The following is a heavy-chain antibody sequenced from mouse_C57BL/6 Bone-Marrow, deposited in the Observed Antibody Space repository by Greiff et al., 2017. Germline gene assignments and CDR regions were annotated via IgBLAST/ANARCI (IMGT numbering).Heavy chain of an antibody. CDR2: IYPGGGYT. V-gene: IGHV1-63*01. CDR1: GYTFTNYW. J-gene: IGHJ2*01. Sequence: VKLQQSGAELVRPGTSVKMSCKASGYTFTNYWIGWAKQRPGHGLEWIGDIYPGGGYTKYNEKFKGKATLTADKSSSTAYMQFSSLTSEDSAIYYCARWGITTVVATDYFDYWGQGTTLTVSS. D-gene: IGHD1-1*01. CDR3: ARWGITTVVATDYFDY.